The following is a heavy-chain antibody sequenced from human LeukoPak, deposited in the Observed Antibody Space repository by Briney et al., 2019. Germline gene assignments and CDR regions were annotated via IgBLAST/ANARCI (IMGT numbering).Heavy chain of an antibody. CDR2: ISYDGSNK. Sequence: QAGGSLRLSCAASGFTFSSYAMHWVRQAPGKGLEWVAVISYDGSNKYYADSVKGRFTISRDNSKNTLYLQMNSLRAEDTAVYYCAGSTTVVTPAPGTRDYWGQGTLVTVSS. CDR3: AGSTTVVTPAPGTRDY. V-gene: IGHV3-30-3*01. CDR1: GFTFSSYA. D-gene: IGHD4-23*01. J-gene: IGHJ4*02.